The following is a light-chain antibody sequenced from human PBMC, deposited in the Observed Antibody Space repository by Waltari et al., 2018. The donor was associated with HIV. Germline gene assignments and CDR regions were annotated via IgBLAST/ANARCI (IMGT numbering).Light chain of an antibody. CDR2: DDS. Sequence: SYVLTQPPSVSVAPGQTARITCGGNNIRSKGVHWYQQKPSQAPVLVVYDDSERPSGSPERCSGSSCWNTATLTISRVEAGDEADFYCQVWDSSTDLRVFGGGTKLTVL. CDR3: QVWDSSTDLRV. CDR1: NIRSKG. V-gene: IGLV3-21*02. J-gene: IGLJ2*01.